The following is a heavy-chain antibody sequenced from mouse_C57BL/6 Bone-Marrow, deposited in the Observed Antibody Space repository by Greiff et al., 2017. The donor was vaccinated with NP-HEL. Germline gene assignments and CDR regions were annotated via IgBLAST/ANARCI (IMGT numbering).Heavy chain of an antibody. Sequence: VHVKQSGAELVKPGASVKLSCTASGFNIKDYYMHWVKQRTEQGLEWIGRIDPEDGETKYAPKFQGKATITADPSSNTAYLQLSSLTSEDTAGDYGATAQATYYYAMDYWGQGTSVTVSS. J-gene: IGHJ4*01. CDR2: IDPEDGET. CDR3: ATAQATYYYAMDY. D-gene: IGHD3-2*02. V-gene: IGHV14-2*01. CDR1: GFNIKDYY.